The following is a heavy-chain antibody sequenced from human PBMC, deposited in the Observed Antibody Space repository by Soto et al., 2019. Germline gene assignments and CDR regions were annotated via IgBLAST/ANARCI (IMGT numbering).Heavy chain of an antibody. Sequence: PGGSLRLSCAAPGFTLSKYWMHWVRQAPGQGLVWVSRINSDGTSTGYADSVKGRFTISRDNAKNTLYLHMNSLRVEDTAVYYCARDTIGYYYDNSGYHDYCCTGTLRTVSS. D-gene: IGHD3-22*01. CDR2: INSDGTST. CDR3: ARDTIGYYYDNSGYHDY. J-gene: IGHJ4*02. V-gene: IGHV3-74*01. CDR1: GFTLSKYW.